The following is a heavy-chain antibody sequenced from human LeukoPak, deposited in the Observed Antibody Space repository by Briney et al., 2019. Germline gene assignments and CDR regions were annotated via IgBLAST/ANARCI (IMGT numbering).Heavy chain of an antibody. D-gene: IGHD3-10*01. CDR2: ISYDGSDK. J-gene: IGHJ4*02. Sequence: GGSLRLSCAASGFTFSSYAMHWVRQAPGKGLEWVAVISYDGSDKYYADSVKGRFTISRDNSKNTLYLQMNSLRAEDTAVYYCARVFQDYYGSGSPGYWGQGTLVTVSS. CDR1: GFTFSSYA. CDR3: ARVFQDYYGSGSPGY. V-gene: IGHV3-30-3*01.